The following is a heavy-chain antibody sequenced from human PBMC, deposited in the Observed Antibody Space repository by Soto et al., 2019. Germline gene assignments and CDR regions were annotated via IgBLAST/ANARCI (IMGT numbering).Heavy chain of an antibody. CDR3: ARGETSSGYYSPYYFDY. CDR2: IYPGDSDT. Sequence: GESLKISCKGSGYSFTSYWIGWVRQMPGKGLEWMGIIYPGDSDTRYSPSFQGQVTISADKSISTAYLQWSSLKASDTAMYYCARGETSSGYYSPYYFDYWGQGTLVTVSS. D-gene: IGHD3-3*01. CDR1: GYSFTSYW. V-gene: IGHV5-51*01. J-gene: IGHJ4*02.